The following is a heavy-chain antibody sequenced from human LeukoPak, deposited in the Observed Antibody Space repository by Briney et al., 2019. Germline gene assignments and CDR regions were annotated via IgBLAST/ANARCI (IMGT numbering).Heavy chain of an antibody. CDR1: GFTFSSYG. D-gene: IGHD4-17*01. J-gene: IGHJ4*02. V-gene: IGHV3-30*03. Sequence: GGSLRLSWAASGFTFSSYGMHWVRQAPGKGLEWVAVISYDGSNKYYADSVKGRFTISRDNSKNTLYLQMNSLRAEDTAVYYCARDAGYGDFNPGLRDYWGQGTLVTVSS. CDR2: ISYDGSNK. CDR3: ARDAGYGDFNPGLRDY.